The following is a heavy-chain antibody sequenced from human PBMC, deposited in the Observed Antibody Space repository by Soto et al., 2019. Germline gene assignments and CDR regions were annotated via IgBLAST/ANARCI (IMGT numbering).Heavy chain of an antibody. Sequence: SEGSLRLSCAASGFTFSSYSMNWVRQAPGKGLEWVSSISSSSSYIYYADSVKGRFTISRDNAKNSLYLQMNSLRAEDTAVYYCARDPVRGYQRKFDYWGQGTLVTVSS. CDR1: GFTFSSYS. V-gene: IGHV3-21*01. CDR3: ARDPVRGYQRKFDY. D-gene: IGHD3-22*01. CDR2: ISSSSSYI. J-gene: IGHJ4*02.